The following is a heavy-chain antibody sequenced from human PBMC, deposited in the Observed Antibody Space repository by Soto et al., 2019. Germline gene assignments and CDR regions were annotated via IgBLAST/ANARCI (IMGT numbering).Heavy chain of an antibody. J-gene: IGHJ4*02. CDR1: GFTFSSYW. D-gene: IGHD6-6*01. CDR2: IKQDGSEK. CDR3: ARAYTSYSIAARPGEYYFDY. Sequence: GGSLRLSCAASGFTFSSYWMSWVRQAPGKGLEWVANIKQDGSEKYYVDSVKGRFTISRDNAKNSLYLQMNSLRAEDTAVYYCARAYTSYSIAARPGEYYFDYWGQGTLVTVSS. V-gene: IGHV3-7*01.